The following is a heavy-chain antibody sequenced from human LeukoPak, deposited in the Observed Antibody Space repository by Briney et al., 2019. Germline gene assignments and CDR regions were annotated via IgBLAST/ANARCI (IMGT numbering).Heavy chain of an antibody. Sequence: ETLSLTCTVSGGSISSSSYYWGWIRQPPGKGLEWVSAISGSGGSTYYADSVKGRFTISRDNSKNTLYLQMNSLRAEDTAVYYCAKDHPPTWIQLFLAGVFDYWGQGTLVTVSS. D-gene: IGHD5-18*01. CDR3: AKDHPPTWIQLFLAGVFDY. CDR2: ISGSGGST. J-gene: IGHJ4*02. CDR1: GGSISSSSYY. V-gene: IGHV3-23*01.